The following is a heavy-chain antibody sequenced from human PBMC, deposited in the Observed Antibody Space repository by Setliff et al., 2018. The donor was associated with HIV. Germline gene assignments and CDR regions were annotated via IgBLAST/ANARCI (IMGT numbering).Heavy chain of an antibody. V-gene: IGHV3-74*01. D-gene: IGHD3-22*01. CDR1: GFTFSTYW. CDR3: ARGLYYNTSGQGGMGF. J-gene: IGHJ4*02. CDR2: IKSDGSST. Sequence: GGSLRLSCAASGFTFSTYWMHWVRQAPGKGLVWVSRIKSDGSSTSYADSVKGRFTISRDNVKNSLYLQMNSLRAEDTALYFCARGLYYNTSGQGGMGFWGQGTLVTVSS.